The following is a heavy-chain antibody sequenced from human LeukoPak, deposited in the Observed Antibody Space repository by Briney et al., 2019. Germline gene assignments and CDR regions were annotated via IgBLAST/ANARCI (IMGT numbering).Heavy chain of an antibody. CDR3: ARKNTQDAFDI. V-gene: IGHV3-33*01. D-gene: IGHD2-15*01. Sequence: GRSLRLSCAASGFTFSGYGMHWVRQAPGKGLEWVAVIWYDGSNDYYANSVKGRFTISRDNSKNTLYLQMNSLRAEDTAVYFCARKNTQDAFDIWGQGTMVTVSS. CDR1: GFTFSGYG. CDR2: IWYDGSND. J-gene: IGHJ3*02.